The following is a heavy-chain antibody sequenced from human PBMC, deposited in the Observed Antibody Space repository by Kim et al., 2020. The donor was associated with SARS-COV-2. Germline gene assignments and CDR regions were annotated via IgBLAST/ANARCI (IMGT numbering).Heavy chain of an antibody. CDR1: GFTFADSV. V-gene: IGHV3-43*02. J-gene: IGHJ4*02. Sequence: GGSLRLSCAASGFTFADSVMHWVRQAPGKGLEWVSLISRDGGEIKYADSVKGRFTISRDNSKKSVYLQMNSLRSEDTALYYCVRGQQWLIKNWGQGTQVTVSS. CDR3: VRGQQWLIKN. D-gene: IGHD6-19*01. CDR2: ISRDGGEI.